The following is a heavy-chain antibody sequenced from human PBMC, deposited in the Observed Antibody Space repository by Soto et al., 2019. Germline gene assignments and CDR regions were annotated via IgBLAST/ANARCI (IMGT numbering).Heavy chain of an antibody. D-gene: IGHD2-21*01. CDR1: GGSLSGYY. CDR2: INHSGST. CDR3: ARRTYDGDAFDI. J-gene: IGHJ3*02. Sequence: QVQLQQWGAGLLKPSETLSLICAVYGGSLSGYYCSWFRQPPGKGLEWIGEINHSGSTNYSPSLKSRVTISVDTSKNQFSRKLSSVTAADTAVYCCARRTYDGDAFDIWGQGTMVAVAS. V-gene: IGHV4-34*01.